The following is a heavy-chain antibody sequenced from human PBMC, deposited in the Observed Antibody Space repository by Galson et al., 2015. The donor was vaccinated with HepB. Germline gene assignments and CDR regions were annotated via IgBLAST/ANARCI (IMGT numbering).Heavy chain of an antibody. CDR1: GGSISSYY. CDR3: ARDRDYYDSSGYYYYGMDV. CDR2: IYYSGST. V-gene: IGHV4-59*01. D-gene: IGHD3-22*01. Sequence: ETLSLTCTVSGGSISSYYWSWIRQPPGKGLEWIGYIYYSGSTNYNPSLKSRVTISVDTSKNQFSLKLSSVTAADTAVYYCARDRDYYDSSGYYYYGMDVWGQGTTATVSS. J-gene: IGHJ6*02.